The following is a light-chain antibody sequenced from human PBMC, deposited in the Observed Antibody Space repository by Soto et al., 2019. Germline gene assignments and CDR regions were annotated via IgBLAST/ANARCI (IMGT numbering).Light chain of an antibody. CDR2: RNN. V-gene: IGLV1-47*01. Sequence: QAVVTQSPSASGTPGQRVTISCSGSSSRIGNNYVNWYQQLPGTAPKLLIYRNNQRPAGVPDRFSGSKSGTSASLAISGLRSEDEADYYCAAWDDSLSGPVFGGGTQLTVL. J-gene: IGLJ7*01. CDR1: SSRIGNNY. CDR3: AAWDDSLSGPV.